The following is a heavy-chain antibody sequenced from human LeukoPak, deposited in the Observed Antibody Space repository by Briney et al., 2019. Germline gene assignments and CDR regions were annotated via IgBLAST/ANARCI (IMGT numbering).Heavy chain of an antibody. CDR2: INWNGGST. V-gene: IGHV3-20*01. CDR1: GFTFDDYG. CDR3: ARGSSDSSGYYLDY. D-gene: IGHD3-22*01. J-gene: IGHJ4*02. Sequence: GGSLRLSCAASGFTFDDYGMSWARQAPGKGLEWVSGINWNGGSTGYADSVKGRFTISRDNAKNSLYLQMNSLRAEDTALYHCARGSSDSSGYYLDYWGQGTLVTVSS.